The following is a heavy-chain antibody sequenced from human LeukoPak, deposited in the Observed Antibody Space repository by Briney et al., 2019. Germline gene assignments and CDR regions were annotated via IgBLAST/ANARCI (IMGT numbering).Heavy chain of an antibody. V-gene: IGHV3-30-3*01. CDR3: AREKGIAVAGTYFDY. D-gene: IGHD6-19*01. CDR1: GFTFSSYA. J-gene: IGHJ4*02. Sequence: GGSLRLSCAASGFTFSSYAMHWVRQAPGKGLEWVAVISYDGSNKYYADSVKGRFTISRDNSKNTLYLQMNSLRAEDTAVYYCAREKGIAVAGTYFDYWGQGTLVTVSS. CDR2: ISYDGSNK.